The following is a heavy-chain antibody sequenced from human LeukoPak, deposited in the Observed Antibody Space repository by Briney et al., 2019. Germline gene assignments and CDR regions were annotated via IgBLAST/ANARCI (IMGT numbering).Heavy chain of an antibody. CDR2: IHYSGST. V-gene: IGHV4-59*01. J-gene: IGHJ5*02. D-gene: IGHD3-10*01. CDR1: GGSISTYY. Sequence: SETLSLICTVSGGSISTYYWMWIRQPPGKGLEWIGCIHYSGSTNYNPSLKSRVTMSVDTSKNLFSLKLSSVTAADSAVYYCARGDMMLRGVIDEIDPWGQGTLVTVSS. CDR3: ARGDMMLRGVIDEIDP.